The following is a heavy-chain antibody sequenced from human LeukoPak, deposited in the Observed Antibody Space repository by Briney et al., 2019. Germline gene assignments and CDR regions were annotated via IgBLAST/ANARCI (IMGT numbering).Heavy chain of an antibody. CDR3: ARHSQYYFYYGMDV. V-gene: IGHV4-59*08. J-gene: IGHJ6*02. CDR2: IYYSGST. CDR1: GGSISSYY. Sequence: SETLSLTCTVSGGSISSYYWSWIRQPPGKGLEWIGYIYYSGSTIYNPSLKSRDTISVDTSKNQFSLKLSSVTAADTAVYYCARHSQYYFYYGMDVWGQGTTVTVSS.